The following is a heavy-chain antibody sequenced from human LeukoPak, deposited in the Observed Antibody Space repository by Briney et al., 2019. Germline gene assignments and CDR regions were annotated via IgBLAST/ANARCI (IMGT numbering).Heavy chain of an antibody. J-gene: IGHJ4*01. V-gene: IGHV3-7*03. CDR1: GFTFSSYW. Sequence: GGSLRLSCAASGFTFSSYWMSWVRQAPGKGLEWVANIKQDGSEKYYVDSVKGRFTISRDNAKSFLYLQMNSLGPEDTALYYCAKAVGGYYRFDYWGRGILVTVSS. D-gene: IGHD3-22*01. CDR3: AKAVGGYYRFDY. CDR2: IKQDGSEK.